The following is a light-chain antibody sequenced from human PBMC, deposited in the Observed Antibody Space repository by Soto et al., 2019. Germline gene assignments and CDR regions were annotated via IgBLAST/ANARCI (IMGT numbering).Light chain of an antibody. CDR1: SRDVGAYNY. V-gene: IGLV2-14*01. Sequence: QSVLTQPASVSGSPGQSITISCTGTSRDVGAYNYVSWYQHHPGKAPKLLIYQVTYRPSGVSTRFAGSKSGNTASLTISGLQAEDEADYYCSLNTAKFTYVFGTGTKLTVL. CDR3: SLNTAKFTYV. CDR2: QVT. J-gene: IGLJ1*01.